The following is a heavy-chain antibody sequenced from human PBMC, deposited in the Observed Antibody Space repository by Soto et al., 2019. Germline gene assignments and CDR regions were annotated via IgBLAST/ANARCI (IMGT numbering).Heavy chain of an antibody. Sequence: QVQLVQSGAEMKKPGASVKVSCTASAYTFTNYAIHWVRQAPGQGLEWIGWINAGTGVTRYSQKFQGRVTITRDTSASAAYLELSSLGSEDTAVYYCMRGTGDRSRHYSGGDYWGQGSLVTVSS. CDR3: MRGTGDRSRHYSGGDY. CDR1: AYTFTNYA. CDR2: INAGTGVT. J-gene: IGHJ4*02. D-gene: IGHD3-22*01. V-gene: IGHV1-3*01.